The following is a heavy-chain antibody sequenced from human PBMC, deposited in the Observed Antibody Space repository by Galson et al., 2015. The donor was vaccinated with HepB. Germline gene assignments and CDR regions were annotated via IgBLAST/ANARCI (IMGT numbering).Heavy chain of an antibody. Sequence: LTCTVSGGSISSGGYYWSWIRQHPGKGLEWIGYIYYSGGTYYNPSLKSRVTISVDTSKNQFSLKLSSVTAADTAVYYCARDTDYYGSGSYYSRWFDPWGQGTLVTVSS. CDR3: ARDTDYYGSGSYYSRWFDP. CDR2: IYYSGGT. D-gene: IGHD3-10*01. V-gene: IGHV4-31*03. CDR1: GGSISSGGYY. J-gene: IGHJ5*02.